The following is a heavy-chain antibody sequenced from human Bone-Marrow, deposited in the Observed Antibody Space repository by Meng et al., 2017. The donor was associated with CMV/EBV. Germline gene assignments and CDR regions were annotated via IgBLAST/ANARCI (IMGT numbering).Heavy chain of an antibody. CDR2: MSYDGSDR. J-gene: IGHJ6*02. CDR3: ARALYQTQMIFGVGNHYYFYAMDV. V-gene: IGHV3-30*04. CDR1: GFTFSNYA. Sequence: GGSLRLPCAASGFTFSNYAMHWVRQAPGKGLEWVAVMSYDGSDRYYAGSVKGRFTISRDNSKNTLSLQMNSLRTEDTAVYYCARALYQTQMIFGVGNHYYFYAMDVWGQGTTVTVSS. D-gene: IGHD3-3*01.